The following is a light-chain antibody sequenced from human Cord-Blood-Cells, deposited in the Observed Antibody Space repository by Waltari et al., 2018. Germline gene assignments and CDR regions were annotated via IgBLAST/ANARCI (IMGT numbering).Light chain of an antibody. CDR1: QSVSSSY. Sequence: DIVLTQSPGTLSLSPGERATLSRRASQSVSSSYLARYQQKPGQAPRLLIYGASSRATGIPDRFSGSGSGTDFTLTISRLEPEDFAVYYCQQYGSSPPTFGQGTKVEIK. V-gene: IGKV3-20*01. J-gene: IGKJ1*01. CDR2: GAS. CDR3: QQYGSSPPT.